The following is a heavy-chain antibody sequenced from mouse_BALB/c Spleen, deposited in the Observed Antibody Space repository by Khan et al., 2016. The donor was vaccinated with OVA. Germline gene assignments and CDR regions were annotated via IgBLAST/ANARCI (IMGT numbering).Heavy chain of an antibody. J-gene: IGHJ2*01. CDR2: ISYSGGT. Sequence: EVQLQESGPGLVKPSQSLSLTCTVTGYSITSGYVWNWIRQLPGNKLEWMGYISYSGGTSYNPSLKSRITITRDTSKNQFYLQLNSVTTEDTATYYCARGNYYGYCFDYWGQGTPLTVSA. D-gene: IGHD1-1*01. CDR3: ARGNYYGYCFDY. V-gene: IGHV3-2*02. CDR1: GYSITSGYV.